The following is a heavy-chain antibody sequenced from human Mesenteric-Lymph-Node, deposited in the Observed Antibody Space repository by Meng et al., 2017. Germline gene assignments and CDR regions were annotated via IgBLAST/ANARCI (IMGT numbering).Heavy chain of an antibody. V-gene: IGHV3-48*04. CDR1: GFTFNNFA. D-gene: IGHD6-19*01. CDR3: ARDKGSGRSEEESGFDY. CDR2: VSPRSDTI. Sequence: GESLKISCAASGFTFNNFAMGWVRQAPGTGLEWISYVSPRSDTIYYADSVKGRFTISRDNAKNSLYLQMNSLRAEDTAVYYCARDKGSGRSEEESGFDYWGQGTLVTVSS. J-gene: IGHJ4*02.